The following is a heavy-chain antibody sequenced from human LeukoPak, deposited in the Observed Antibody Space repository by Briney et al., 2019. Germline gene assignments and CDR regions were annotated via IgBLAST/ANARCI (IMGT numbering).Heavy chain of an antibody. Sequence: GGSLRLSCAASGFTVSNNYMAWVRQAPGKGLEWVSYISSSGSTIYYADSVKGRFTISRDNAKNSLYLQMNSLRAEDTAVYYCAELGITMIGGVWGKGTTVTISS. V-gene: IGHV3-11*04. J-gene: IGHJ6*04. D-gene: IGHD3-10*02. CDR1: GFTVSNNY. CDR3: AELGITMIGGV. CDR2: ISSSGSTI.